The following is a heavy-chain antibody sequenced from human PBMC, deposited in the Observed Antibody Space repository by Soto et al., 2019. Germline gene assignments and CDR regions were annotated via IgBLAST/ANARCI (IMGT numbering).Heavy chain of an antibody. CDR2: IYYSGST. J-gene: IGHJ4*02. D-gene: IGHD2-2*02. V-gene: IGHV4-39*01. CDR1: PGSISSSSYY. Sequence: SETLSCPCTLSPGSISSSSYYWGWIRQPPGKGLEWIGSIYYSGSTYYNPSLKSRVTISVDTSKNQFSLKLSSVTAADTAVYYCARYCSSTSCYIEGLVYWGQGTLVAVSS. CDR3: ARYCSSTSCYIEGLVY.